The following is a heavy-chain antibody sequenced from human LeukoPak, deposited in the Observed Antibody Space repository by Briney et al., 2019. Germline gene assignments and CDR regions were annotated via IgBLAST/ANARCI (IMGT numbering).Heavy chain of an antibody. V-gene: IGHV4-59*01. Sequence: SETLSLTCTVSGGSISSYYWSWIRQPPGKGLEWIGYIYYSGSTNYNPSHKSRVTISVDTSKNQFSLKLSSVTAADTAVYYCARDYRSWFDPWGQGTLVTVSS. CDR2: IYYSGST. D-gene: IGHD3-16*02. CDR3: ARDYRSWFDP. J-gene: IGHJ5*02. CDR1: GGSISSYY.